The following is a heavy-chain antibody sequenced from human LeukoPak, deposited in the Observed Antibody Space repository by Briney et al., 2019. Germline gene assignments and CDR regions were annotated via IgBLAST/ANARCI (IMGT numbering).Heavy chain of an antibody. J-gene: IGHJ5*02. V-gene: IGHV3-21*01. Sequence: GGSLRLSCATSGITFSNYAMSWVRQAPGKGLEWVSSISNTGTYTDYADSVKGRFTISRDNAKSSLYLQMNTLRAEDTALYFCARDKVLVAPTNHPFVGWFDPWGQGTLVTVSS. CDR1: GITFSNYA. CDR3: ARDKVLVAPTNHPFVGWFDP. D-gene: IGHD2-15*01. CDR2: ISNTGTYT.